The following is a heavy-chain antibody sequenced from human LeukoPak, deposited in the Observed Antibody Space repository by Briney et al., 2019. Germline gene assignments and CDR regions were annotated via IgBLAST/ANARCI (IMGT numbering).Heavy chain of an antibody. Sequence: GGSLRLSCAASGFTFDDYAMHWVRQAPGKGLEWVSVIYGGGSIYYADSVKGRFTISRDNSKNTLYLQMNSLRAEDTAVYYCARGAGYNYPYYFDYWGQGTLVTVSS. D-gene: IGHD5-24*01. CDR2: IYGGGSI. CDR1: GFTFDDYA. J-gene: IGHJ4*02. CDR3: ARGAGYNYPYYFDY. V-gene: IGHV3-53*01.